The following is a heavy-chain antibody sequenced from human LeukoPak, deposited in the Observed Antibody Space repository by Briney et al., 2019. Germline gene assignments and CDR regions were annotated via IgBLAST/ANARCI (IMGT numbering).Heavy chain of an antibody. D-gene: IGHD3-22*01. J-gene: IGHJ4*02. CDR1: GFTFSSYS. CDR2: TSSSSSYI. CDR3: ARRGIGYYYDSSGYYAFDY. V-gene: IGHV3-21*01. Sequence: GGSLRLSCAASGFTFSSYSMNWVRQAPGKGLEWVSSTSSSSSYIYYADSVKGRFTISRDNAKNSLYLQMNSLRAEDTAVYYCARRGIGYYYDSSGYYAFDYWGQGTLVTVSS.